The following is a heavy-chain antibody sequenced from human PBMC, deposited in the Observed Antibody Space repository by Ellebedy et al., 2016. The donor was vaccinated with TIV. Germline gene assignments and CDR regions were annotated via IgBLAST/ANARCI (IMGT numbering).Heavy chain of an antibody. CDR3: AKSHDTSGYHYIGAFDV. CDR2: ISGGGSNT. V-gene: IGHV3-23*01. J-gene: IGHJ3*01. Sequence: GGSLRLSCAASGFTFSSFAMSWVRQAPGKGLEWVSVISGGGSNTEYADSVKGRFTISRDNSKNTLNLQMNTLRAEDTALYYCAKSHDTSGYHYIGAFDVWGQGTTVTVSS. CDR1: GFTFSSFA. D-gene: IGHD3-22*01.